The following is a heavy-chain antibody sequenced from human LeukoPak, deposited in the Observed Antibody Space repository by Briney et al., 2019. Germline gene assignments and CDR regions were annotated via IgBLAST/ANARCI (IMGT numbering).Heavy chain of an antibody. CDR1: GFIFSNYG. V-gene: IGHV3-23*01. Sequence: PGGSLRLSCAASGFIFSNYGVNWVRQAPGKGLEWVAAISASGSATSYADSVRGRFTISRDNSKNTLYLQMNSLRAEDTAVYYCARDCRSAGYYYYYGMDVWGQGTTVTVSS. J-gene: IGHJ6*02. CDR3: ARDCRSAGYYYYYGMDV. CDR2: ISASGSAT. D-gene: IGHD2-15*01.